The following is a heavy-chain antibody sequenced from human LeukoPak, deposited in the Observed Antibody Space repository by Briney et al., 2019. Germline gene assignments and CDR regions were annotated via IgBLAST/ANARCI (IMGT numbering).Heavy chain of an antibody. V-gene: IGHV1-2*02. Sequence: ASVKVSCKASGYTFTGYYMHWVRQAPGQGFEWMGWINPNSGGTNYAQKFQGRVTMTRDTSISTAYMELSRLRSDDTAVYYCARGITIFGVVNAGRNWFDPWGQGTLVTVSS. D-gene: IGHD3-3*01. CDR2: INPNSGGT. CDR1: GYTFTGYY. CDR3: ARGITIFGVVNAGRNWFDP. J-gene: IGHJ5*02.